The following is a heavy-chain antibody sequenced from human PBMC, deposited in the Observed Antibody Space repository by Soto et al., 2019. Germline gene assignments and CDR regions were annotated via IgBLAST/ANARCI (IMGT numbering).Heavy chain of an antibody. Sequence: EVQLAESGGGLVQPGGSLRLSCAASGLTVSRNYMSWVRQAPGKGLEWVSVIYNAGSTNYADSVKGRFTISRDNSKNTLYLQMNSLRVEDTAVYYCGTLGDGYWGQGTLVTVSS. CDR3: GTLGDGY. CDR2: IYNAGST. CDR1: GLTVSRNY. D-gene: IGHD2-8*01. J-gene: IGHJ4*02. V-gene: IGHV3-66*01.